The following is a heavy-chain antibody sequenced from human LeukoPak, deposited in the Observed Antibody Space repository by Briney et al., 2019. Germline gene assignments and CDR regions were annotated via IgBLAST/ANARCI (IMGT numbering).Heavy chain of an antibody. CDR2: IYTSGST. CDR3: AREEYCSGGSCYPNHWFDP. V-gene: IGHV4-4*07. CDR1: GGSISSYY. D-gene: IGHD2-15*01. Sequence: PSETLSLTCTVSGGSISSYYWSWIRQPAGKGLEWIGRIYTSGSTNYNPSLKSRVTMSVDTSKNQFSLKLSSVTAADRAVYYCAREEYCSGGSCYPNHWFDPWGQGTLVTVSS. J-gene: IGHJ5*02.